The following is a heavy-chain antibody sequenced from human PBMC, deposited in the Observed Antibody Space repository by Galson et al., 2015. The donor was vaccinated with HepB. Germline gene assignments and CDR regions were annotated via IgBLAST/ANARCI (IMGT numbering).Heavy chain of an antibody. D-gene: IGHD3-10*01. J-gene: IGHJ4*02. Sequence: TLSLTCTVSGGSISSGSYYWSWIRQPAGKGLEWIGRIYTSGSTNYNPSLKSRVTMSVDTSKNQFSLKLSSVTAADTAVYYCARVGVSITIDYWGQGTLVTVSS. CDR2: IYTSGST. CDR1: GGSISSGSYY. V-gene: IGHV4-61*02. CDR3: ARVGVSITIDY.